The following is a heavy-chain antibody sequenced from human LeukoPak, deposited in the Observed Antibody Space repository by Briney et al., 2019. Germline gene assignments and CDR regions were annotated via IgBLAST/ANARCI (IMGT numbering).Heavy chain of an antibody. CDR2: ISYDGSNK. V-gene: IGHV3-30*04. D-gene: IGHD5-24*01. J-gene: IGHJ4*02. Sequence: GGSLRLSCAASGFTFSSYAMHWVRQAPGKGLERVAVISYDGSNKYHADSVKGRFTISRDNSKNTLYLEVSSLRPEDTAVYYCARDRRWLQYSDYWGQGTLVTVSS. CDR1: GFTFSSYA. CDR3: ARDRRWLQYSDY.